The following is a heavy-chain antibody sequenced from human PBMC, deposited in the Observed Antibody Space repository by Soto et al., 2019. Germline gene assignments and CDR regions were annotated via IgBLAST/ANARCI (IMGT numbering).Heavy chain of an antibody. J-gene: IGHJ4*02. D-gene: IGHD3-10*01. CDR2: ISYDGSNK. CDR3: ARGSGGRGGTLDY. V-gene: IGHV3-30-3*01. Sequence: GGSLRLSCAASGFTFSSYAMYWVRQAPGKGLEWVALISYDGSNKYYADSVKGRFTISRENSKNTLYLKMNSLRAEDTAVDSCARGSGGRGGTLDYWGQGTLVTVSS. CDR1: GFTFSSYA.